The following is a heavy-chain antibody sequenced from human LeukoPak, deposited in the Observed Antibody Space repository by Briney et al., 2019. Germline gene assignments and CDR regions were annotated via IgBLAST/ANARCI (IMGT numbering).Heavy chain of an antibody. Sequence: SETLSLTCAVYGGSFSGYYWSWIRQPPGKGLEWIGEINHSGSTNYNPSLKSRVTISVDTSKNQFSLKLNSVTAADTAVYYCARGLYDFWSGTLFDYWGQGTLVTVSS. CDR1: GGSFSGYY. J-gene: IGHJ4*02. CDR3: ARGLYDFWSGTLFDY. V-gene: IGHV4-34*01. D-gene: IGHD3-3*01. CDR2: INHSGST.